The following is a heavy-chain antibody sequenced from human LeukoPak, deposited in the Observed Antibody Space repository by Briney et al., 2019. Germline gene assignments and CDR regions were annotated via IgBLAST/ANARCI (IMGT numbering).Heavy chain of an antibody. D-gene: IGHD3-3*01. CDR1: GYTFTSYY. J-gene: IGHJ6*03. CDR2: INPSGGST. V-gene: IGHV1-46*01. CDR3: ARDTRFTNYYYYYMDV. Sequence: ASVKVSCKASGYTFTSYYMHWVRQAPGQGLEWMGIINPSGGSTSYAQKFQGRVTMTRDMSTSTVYMELSRLRSDDTAMYYCARDTRFTNYYYYYMDVWGKGTTVTVSS.